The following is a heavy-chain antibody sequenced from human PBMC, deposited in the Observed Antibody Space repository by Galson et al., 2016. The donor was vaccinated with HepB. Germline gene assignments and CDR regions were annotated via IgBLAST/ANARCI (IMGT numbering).Heavy chain of an antibody. V-gene: IGHV3-7*03. J-gene: IGHJ4*02. CDR3: ARDGPRRRGLDY. CDR1: GFTFSNYW. Sequence: SLRLSCAASGFTFSNYWTSWVRQAPGKGLEWVANIKQDGSEQYYVDSLKGRFTISRDNAKNSLYLQINSLTVEDTAMYYCARDGPRRRGLDYWGQGTLVTVSS. CDR2: IKQDGSEQ.